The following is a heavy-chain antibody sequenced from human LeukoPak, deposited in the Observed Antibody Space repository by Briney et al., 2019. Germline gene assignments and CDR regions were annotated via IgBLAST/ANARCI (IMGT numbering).Heavy chain of an antibody. CDR3: ARVGAYCTSTSCLDY. CDR1: GYTSTSYY. Sequence: ASVKVSCKASGYTSTSYYMHWVRQAPGQGLEWMGWISAYNGNTNYAQKLQGRVTMTTDTSTSTAYMELRSLTSDDTAVYYCARVGAYCTSTSCLDYWGQGTLVTVSS. CDR2: ISAYNGNT. J-gene: IGHJ4*02. D-gene: IGHD2-2*01. V-gene: IGHV1-18*04.